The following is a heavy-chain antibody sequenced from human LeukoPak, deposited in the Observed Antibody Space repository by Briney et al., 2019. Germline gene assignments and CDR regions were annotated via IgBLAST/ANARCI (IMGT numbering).Heavy chain of an antibody. D-gene: IGHD1-26*01. Sequence: GGSLRLSCAASGFTFSSYWMHWVRHAPGKGLEWVSTTGERDGGPFYADSVKGRFTISRDNSKNTLSLQMNSLGAEDTAIYYCAKMISGSSPAGRGYYYGIDVWGQGTTVTVSS. V-gene: IGHV3-23*01. CDR1: GFTFSSYW. J-gene: IGHJ6*02. CDR3: AKMISGSSPAGRGYYYGIDV. CDR2: TGERDGGP.